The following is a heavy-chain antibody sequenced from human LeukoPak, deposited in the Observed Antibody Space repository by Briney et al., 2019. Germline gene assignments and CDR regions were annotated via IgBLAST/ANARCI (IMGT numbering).Heavy chain of an antibody. CDR3: VRDGGVSGYDLLDY. D-gene: IGHD5-12*01. CDR1: GFTFSNYW. Sequence: GRSLRLSCAASGFTFSNYWMTWVRQAPGKGLEWVAHINQDGSKEYYMDSVKARFTISRDNAKNSLSLQMNSLRAEDTAVYYCVRDGGVSGYDLLDYWGQGTSVTVSS. J-gene: IGHJ4*02. V-gene: IGHV3-7*01. CDR2: INQDGSKE.